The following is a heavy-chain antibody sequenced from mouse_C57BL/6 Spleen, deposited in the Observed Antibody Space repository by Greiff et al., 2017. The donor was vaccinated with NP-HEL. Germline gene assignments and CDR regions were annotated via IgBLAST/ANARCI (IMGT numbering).Heavy chain of an antibody. V-gene: IGHV3-6*01. J-gene: IGHJ1*03. CDR1: GYSITSGYY. CDR2: ISYDGSN. D-gene: IGHD1-1*01. CDR3: AREITTVVADWYFDV. Sequence: EVKLQESGPGLVKPSQSLSLTCSVTGYSITSGYYWNWIRQFPGNKLEWMGYISYDGSNNYNPSLKNRISITRDTSKNQFFLKLNSVTTEDTATYYCAREITTVVADWYFDVWGTGTTVTVSS.